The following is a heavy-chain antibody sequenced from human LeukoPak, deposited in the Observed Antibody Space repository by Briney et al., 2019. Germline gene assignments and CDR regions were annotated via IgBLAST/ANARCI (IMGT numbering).Heavy chain of an antibody. Sequence: GESLVISCKGSGYSFTSYWIGWVRQMPGKGLEWMGIIYPGDSDTRYSPSFQGQVTISADKSISTAYLQWSSLKASDTAMYYCARQEALGYCSGSYYFDYWGQGTLVTVSS. CDR2: IYPGDSDT. V-gene: IGHV5-51*01. J-gene: IGHJ4*02. D-gene: IGHD3-10*01. CDR3: ARQEALGYCSGSYYFDY. CDR1: GYSFTSYW.